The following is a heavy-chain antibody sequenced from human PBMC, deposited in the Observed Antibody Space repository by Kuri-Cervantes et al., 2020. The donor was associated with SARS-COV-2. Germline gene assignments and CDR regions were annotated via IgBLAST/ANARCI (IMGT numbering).Heavy chain of an antibody. V-gene: IGHV4-30-4*08. J-gene: IGHJ4*02. Sequence: LRLSCSVSGGSVSSGDFYWTWVRQPPGKGLEWIGFVYYSTSTNYNPSLKSRLRIFVDTSKNQFSLRLTSVTAADTAVYYCGKVSWLQLLYRYSDSWGQGTLVTVSS. D-gene: IGHD5-24*01. CDR2: VYYSTST. CDR3: GKVSWLQLLYRYSDS. CDR1: GGSVSSGDFY.